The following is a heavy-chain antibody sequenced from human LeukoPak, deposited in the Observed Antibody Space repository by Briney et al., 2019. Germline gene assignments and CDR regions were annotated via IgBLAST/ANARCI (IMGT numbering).Heavy chain of an antibody. V-gene: IGHV3-53*01. Sequence: GGSLRLSCAASGFTVSSNYMSWVRQAPGKGLEWVSVIYGGGSTYYADSVKGRFTISRDNSKNTLYLQMNSLRAEDTAVYYCARDLGIAAAGTAYDAFDIWGQGTMVTVS. J-gene: IGHJ3*02. CDR1: GFTVSSNY. CDR2: IYGGGST. D-gene: IGHD6-13*01. CDR3: ARDLGIAAAGTAYDAFDI.